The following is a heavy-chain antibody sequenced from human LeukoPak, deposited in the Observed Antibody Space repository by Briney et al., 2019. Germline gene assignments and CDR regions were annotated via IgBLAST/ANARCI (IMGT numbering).Heavy chain of an antibody. CDR3: ARGFYGSGSSSFDYYYLDV. CDR1: GGTFSSYA. V-gene: IGHV1-69*13. CDR2: IIPLFGTT. Sequence: SVKVSCKASGGTFSSYAISWVRQAPGQGLEWMGGIIPLFGTTNYAQKFQGRVTITADESTSTAYMEMSSLRSEDTAVYYCARGFYGSGSSSFDYYYLDVWGKGTTVTISS. J-gene: IGHJ6*03. D-gene: IGHD3-10*01.